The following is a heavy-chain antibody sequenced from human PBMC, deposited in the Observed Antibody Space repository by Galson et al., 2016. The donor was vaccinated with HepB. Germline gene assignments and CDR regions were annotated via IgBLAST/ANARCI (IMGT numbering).Heavy chain of an antibody. V-gene: IGHV3-23*01. Sequence: SLRLSCAASGLAFGTHVMTWVRQAPGKGLEWVSGISGSGDITYYADSVKGRFTISRDNFKNTVYVQMNSLRAEDTAVYYCARGSGANYYDSSGHYLGLYYGMDVWGQGTTVTVSS. CDR1: GLAFGTHV. D-gene: IGHD3-22*01. CDR3: ARGSGANYYDSSGHYLGLYYGMDV. CDR2: ISGSGDIT. J-gene: IGHJ6*02.